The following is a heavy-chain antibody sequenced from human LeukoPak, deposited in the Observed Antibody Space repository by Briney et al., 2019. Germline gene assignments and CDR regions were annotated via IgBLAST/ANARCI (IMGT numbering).Heavy chain of an antibody. CDR1: GFTFSTYG. CDR2: IGGSGVST. CDR3: AKESTVTPGSVNWFDS. Sequence: GGSLRLSCAASGFTFSTYGMTWVRQAPGKGLEWVSAIGGSGVSTYYADSVKGRFTISRDNSRNTLYLQMNSLRAEDTAVYYCAKESTVTPGSVNWFDSWGQGTLVTVSS. V-gene: IGHV3-23*01. J-gene: IGHJ5*01. D-gene: IGHD4-17*01.